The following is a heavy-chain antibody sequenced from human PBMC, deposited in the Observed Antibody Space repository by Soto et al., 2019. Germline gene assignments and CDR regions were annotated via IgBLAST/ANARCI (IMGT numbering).Heavy chain of an antibody. D-gene: IGHD2-2*01. CDR2: IYYSGST. V-gene: IGHV4-59*01. CDR1: GGSISSYY. CDR3: ARVSLYCSSTSCPSFDY. J-gene: IGHJ4*02. Sequence: SETLSLTCTVSGGSISSYYWSWIRQPPGKGLEWIGYIYYSGSTNYNPSLKSRVTISVDTSKNQFSLKLSSVTAADTAVYYCARVSLYCSSTSCPSFDYWGQGTLVTVSS.